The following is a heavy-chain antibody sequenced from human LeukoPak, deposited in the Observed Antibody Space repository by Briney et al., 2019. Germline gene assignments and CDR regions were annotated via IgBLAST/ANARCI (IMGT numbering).Heavy chain of an antibody. CDR3: ATSRYCSNGVCPFDY. D-gene: IGHD2-8*01. CDR1: GYTFTIYD. V-gene: IGHV1-8*01. Sequence: ASVNVSCKTSGYTFTIYDMNWVRQAAGQGLEWMGWTSPNTGYIYYARKFQGRMTMATNTATRTVYMELSSLRSEDTAVYYCATSRYCSNGVCPFDYWGQGTLVTVSS. J-gene: IGHJ4*02. CDR2: TSPNTGYI.